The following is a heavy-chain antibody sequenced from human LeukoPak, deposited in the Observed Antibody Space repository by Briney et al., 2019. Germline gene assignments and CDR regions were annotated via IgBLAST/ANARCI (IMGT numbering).Heavy chain of an antibody. D-gene: IGHD3-3*01. CDR3: ARELRFLEWTTSTPNFDY. J-gene: IGHJ4*02. CDR1: GFTFSSYA. Sequence: PGRSLRLSCAASGFTFSSYAMHWVRQAPGKGLEWVAVISYDGSNKYYADSVKGRFTISRDNSKNTLYLQMNSLRAEDTAVYYCARELRFLEWTTSTPNFDYWGQGTLVTVSS. CDR2: ISYDGSNK. V-gene: IGHV3-30-3*01.